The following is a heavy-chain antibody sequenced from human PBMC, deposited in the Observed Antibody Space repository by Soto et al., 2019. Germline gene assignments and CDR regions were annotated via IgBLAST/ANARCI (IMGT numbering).Heavy chain of an antibody. CDR3: AHSDGGYEIIYFDF. Sequence: SGPTLVNPTQTLTLTCTFSGFSFTTAGVAVGWIRQTPGGALEWLTPIYYNDDRRFSPSLKTRLTTTGDTSKNQVVLSLTNVDPGDTATYFCAHSDGGYEIIYFDFWGQGIQVTSPQ. V-gene: IGHV2-5*01. CDR2: IYYNDDR. D-gene: IGHD5-12*01. J-gene: IGHJ4*02. CDR1: GFSFTTAGVA.